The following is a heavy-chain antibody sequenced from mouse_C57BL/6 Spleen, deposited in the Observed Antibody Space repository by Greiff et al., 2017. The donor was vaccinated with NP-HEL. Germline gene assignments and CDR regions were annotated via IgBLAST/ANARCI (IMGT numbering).Heavy chain of an antibody. J-gene: IGHJ2*01. CDR3: ARNYYGSSYDDFDY. Sequence: QVQLQQPGAELVKPGASVKMSCKASGYTFTSYWITWVKQRPGQGLEWIGDIYPGSGSTNYNEKFKSKATLTVDTSSSTAYMQLSSLTSEDSAVYYCARNYYGSSYDDFDYWGQGTTLTVSS. V-gene: IGHV1-55*01. CDR1: GYTFTSYW. D-gene: IGHD1-1*01. CDR2: IYPGSGST.